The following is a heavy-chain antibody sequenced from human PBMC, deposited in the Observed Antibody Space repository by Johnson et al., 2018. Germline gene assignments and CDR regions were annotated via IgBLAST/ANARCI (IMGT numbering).Heavy chain of an antibody. D-gene: IGHD3-22*01. J-gene: IGHJ6*03. CDR2: IKQDGSEK. CDR3: ARSYDSGGYYNYYYYYMDV. Sequence: VQLVESGGGLVQPGGSLRLSCAASGFTFSSYWMSWVRQAPGKGLEWVANIKQDGSEKYHVDSVKGRFTISRDNAKNSLYLQMNRLRAEDTAVYYCARSYDSGGYYNYYYYYMDVWGKGTTVTVSS. CDR1: GFTFSSYW. V-gene: IGHV3-7*01.